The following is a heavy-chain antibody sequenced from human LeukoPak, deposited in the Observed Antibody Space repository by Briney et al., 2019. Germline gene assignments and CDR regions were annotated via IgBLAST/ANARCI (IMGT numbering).Heavy chain of an antibody. CDR1: GGSISSSSYY. CDR3: AAEWLLWR. J-gene: IGHJ4*02. CDR2: IYYSGST. V-gene: IGHV4-39*01. Sequence: SETLSLTCTVSGGSISSSSYYWGWIRQPPGKGLEWIGSIYYSGSTYYNPSLKSRVTISVDTSKNQFSLKLSSVTAADTAVYYCAAEWLLWRWGQGTLVTVSS. D-gene: IGHD3-3*01.